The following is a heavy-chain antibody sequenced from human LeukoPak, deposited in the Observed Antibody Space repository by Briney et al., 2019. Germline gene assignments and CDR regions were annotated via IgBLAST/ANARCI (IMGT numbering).Heavy chain of an antibody. J-gene: IGHJ4*02. CDR3: ARAPRAATNFDY. CDR2: ISSSSSYL. D-gene: IGHD2-15*01. V-gene: IGHV3-21*01. CDR1: GFTFSSDS. Sequence: GGSLRLSYAASGFTFSSDSMNWVPQAPGKGLEWVSSISSSSSYLYYADSVKGRFTISRDNAKNSLYLQMNSLRAEDTAVYYCARAPRAATNFDYWGQGTLVTVSS.